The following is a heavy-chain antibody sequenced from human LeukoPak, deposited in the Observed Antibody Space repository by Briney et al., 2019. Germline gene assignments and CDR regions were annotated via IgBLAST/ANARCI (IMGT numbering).Heavy chain of an antibody. CDR3: ARGQGYYDILTGYHLYYFDY. CDR1: GGSISSYY. CDR2: IYYSGST. D-gene: IGHD3-9*01. V-gene: IGHV4-59*01. J-gene: IGHJ4*02. Sequence: SETLSLTCTVSGGSISSYYWSWIRQPPGKGLEWIGYIYYSGSTNYNPSLTSRVTISVDTSKNQFSLKLSSVTAADTAVYYCARGQGYYDILTGYHLYYFDYWGQGTLVTVSS.